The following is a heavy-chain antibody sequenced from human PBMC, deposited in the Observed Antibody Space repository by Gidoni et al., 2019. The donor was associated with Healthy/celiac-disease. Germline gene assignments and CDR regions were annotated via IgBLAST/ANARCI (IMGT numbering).Heavy chain of an antibody. CDR2: ISGSGGST. V-gene: IGHV3-23*01. Sequence: EVQLLESGGGLVQPGGSLRLSCAASGFTFSSYAMSWVRQAPGKGLEWVSAISGSGGSTYYADSVKGRFTISRDNSKNTLYLQMNSLRAEDTAVYYCAKDLSSGCSRLPLGRCYYGMDVWGQGTTVTVSS. J-gene: IGHJ6*02. CDR1: GFTFSSYA. D-gene: IGHD6-19*01. CDR3: AKDLSSGCSRLPLGRCYYGMDV.